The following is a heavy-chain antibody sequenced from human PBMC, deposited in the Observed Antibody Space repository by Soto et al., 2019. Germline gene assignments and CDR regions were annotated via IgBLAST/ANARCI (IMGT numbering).Heavy chain of an antibody. CDR3: ARDGGGVVVPAATPIDY. Sequence: GGSLRLSCAASGFTFSSYGMHWVRQAPGKGLEWVAVIWYDGSNKYYADSVKGRFTISRDNSKNTLYLQMNSLRAEDTAVYYCARDGGGVVVPAATPIDYWGQGTLVTVSS. D-gene: IGHD2-2*01. V-gene: IGHV3-33*01. CDR1: GFTFSSYG. J-gene: IGHJ4*02. CDR2: IWYDGSNK.